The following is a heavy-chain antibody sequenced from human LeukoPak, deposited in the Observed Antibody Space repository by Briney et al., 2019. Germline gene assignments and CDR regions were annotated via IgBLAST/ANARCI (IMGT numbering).Heavy chain of an antibody. J-gene: IGHJ4*02. Sequence: PGGSLRLSCAASGFTFSSYTMNWVRQAPGRGLEWVSYISSSSTTIYYADSVKGRFTVSRDNSKNTLYLQMNSLRAEDTAVYYCARAFFTRAVAATSLGYWGQGTLVTVSS. D-gene: IGHD6-19*01. CDR3: ARAFFTRAVAATSLGY. CDR2: ISSSSTTI. V-gene: IGHV3-48*04. CDR1: GFTFSSYT.